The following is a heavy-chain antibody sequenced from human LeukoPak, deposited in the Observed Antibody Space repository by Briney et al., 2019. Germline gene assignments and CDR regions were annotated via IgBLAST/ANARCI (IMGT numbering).Heavy chain of an antibody. J-gene: IGHJ4*02. V-gene: IGHV1-18*01. CDR3: ARAFQQLAYFDY. CDR2: ISAYNGNT. CDR1: GYTFTSYG. Sequence: ASVKVSCTASGYTFTSYGISWVRQAPGHGLEWMGWISAYNGNTNYAQKLQGRVTMTTDTSTSTAYRELRSLRSDDTAVYYCARAFQQLAYFDYWGQGTLVTVSS. D-gene: IGHD6-13*01.